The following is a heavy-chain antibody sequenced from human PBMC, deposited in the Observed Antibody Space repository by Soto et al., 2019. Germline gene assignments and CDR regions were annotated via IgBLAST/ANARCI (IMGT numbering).Heavy chain of an antibody. V-gene: IGHV1-46*01. Sequence: EASVKVSCKASGYTFTSYYMHWVRQAPGQGLEWMGIINPSGGSTSYAQKIQGRVTMTGDTSTSTVYMELSSLRSEDTAVYYCASLWDCISTSCDYYGMDVWGQGTTVTVSS. CDR2: INPSGGST. CDR1: GYTFTSYY. CDR3: ASLWDCISTSCDYYGMDV. D-gene: IGHD2-2*01. J-gene: IGHJ6*02.